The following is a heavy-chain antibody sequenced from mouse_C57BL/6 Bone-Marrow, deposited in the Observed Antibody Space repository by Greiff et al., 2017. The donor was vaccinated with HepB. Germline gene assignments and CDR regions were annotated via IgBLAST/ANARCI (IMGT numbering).Heavy chain of an antibody. J-gene: IGHJ4*01. CDR2: ISDGGSYT. CDR3: ARDWGLLRRDAMDY. D-gene: IGHD2-3*01. V-gene: IGHV5-4*01. Sequence: EVQGVESGGGLVKPGGSLKLSCAASGFTFSSYAMSWVRQTPEKRLEWVATISDGGSYTYYPDNVKGRFTISRDNAKNNLYLQMSHLKSEDTAMYYCARDWGLLRRDAMDYWGQGTSVTVSS. CDR1: GFTFSSYA.